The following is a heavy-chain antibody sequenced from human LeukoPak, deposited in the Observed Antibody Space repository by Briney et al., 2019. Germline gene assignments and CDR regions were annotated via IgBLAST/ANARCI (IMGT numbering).Heavy chain of an antibody. CDR2: IYYSGST. J-gene: IGHJ4*02. D-gene: IGHD3-10*01. CDR3: AIHITMVRGVTTNYFDY. CDR1: GGSISSSSYY. V-gene: IGHV4-39*01. Sequence: SETLPLTCTVSGGSISSSSYYWGWIRQPPGKGLEWIGSIYYSGSTYYNPSLKSRVTISVDTSKNQFSLKLSSVTAADTAVYYCAIHITMVRGVTTNYFDYWGQGTLVTVSS.